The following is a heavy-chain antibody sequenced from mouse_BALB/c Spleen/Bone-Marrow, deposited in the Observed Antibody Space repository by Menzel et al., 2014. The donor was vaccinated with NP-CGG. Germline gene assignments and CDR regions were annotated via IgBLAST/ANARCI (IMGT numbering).Heavy chain of an antibody. CDR1: GHTFTSYW. Sequence: QVQLQQSGAELVRPGASVKLSCKASGHTFTSYWINWVKQRPAQGLEWIGNIYPSDSYTNYNQKFKDKATLTVDKSSSTAYMQLSSPTSEDSAVYYCTRPGYFYGSGPYAMDYWGQGTSVTVSS. CDR3: TRPGYFYGSGPYAMDY. V-gene: IGHV1-69*02. J-gene: IGHJ4*01. D-gene: IGHD1-1*01. CDR2: IYPSDSYT.